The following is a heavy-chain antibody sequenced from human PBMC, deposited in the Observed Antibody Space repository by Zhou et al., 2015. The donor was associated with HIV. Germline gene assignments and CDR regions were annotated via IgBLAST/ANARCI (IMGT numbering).Heavy chain of an antibody. CDR2: IIPIFGTA. Sequence: QVQLVQSGAEVKKPGASVRVSCKASGYTFTNYGISWVRQAPGQGLEWMGWIIPIFGTANYAQKFQGRVTITADESTSTAYMELSSLRSEDTAVYYCAREGITMVRGVIIPPFDYWGQGTLVTVSS. CDR1: GYTFTNYG. D-gene: IGHD3-10*01. V-gene: IGHV1-69*13. J-gene: IGHJ4*02. CDR3: AREGITMVRGVIIPPFDY.